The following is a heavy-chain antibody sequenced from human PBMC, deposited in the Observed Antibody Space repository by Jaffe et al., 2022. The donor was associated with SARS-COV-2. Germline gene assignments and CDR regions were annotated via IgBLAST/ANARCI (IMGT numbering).Heavy chain of an antibody. D-gene: IGHD3-16*01. V-gene: IGHV3-66*02. CDR3: ARGGRDYYYYGMDV. CDR1: GFTVSSNY. J-gene: IGHJ6*02. CDR2: IYSGGST. Sequence: EVQLVESGGGLVQPGGSLRLSCAASGFTVSSNYMSWVRQAPGKGLEWVSVIYSGGSTYYADSVKGRFTISRDNSKNTLYLQMNSLRAEDTAVYYCARGGRDYYYYGMDVWGQGTTVTVSS.